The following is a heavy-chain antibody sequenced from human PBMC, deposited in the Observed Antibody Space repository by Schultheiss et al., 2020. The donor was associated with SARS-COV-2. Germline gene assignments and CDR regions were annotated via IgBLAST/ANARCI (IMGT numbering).Heavy chain of an antibody. CDR3: ASGTYGGQRDY. J-gene: IGHJ4*02. V-gene: IGHV3-9*01. CDR2: ISWNSGSI. CDR1: GFTFDDYA. D-gene: IGHD4/OR15-4a*01. Sequence: GGSLRLSCAASGFTFDDYAMHWVRQAPGKGLEWVSGISWNSGSIGYADSVKGRFTISRDNAKNTLYLQMNSLRAEDTAVYYCASGTYGGQRDYWGQGTLVTDSS.